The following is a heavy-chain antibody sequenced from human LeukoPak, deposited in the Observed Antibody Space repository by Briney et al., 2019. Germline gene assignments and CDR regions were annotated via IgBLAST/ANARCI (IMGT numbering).Heavy chain of an antibody. CDR3: ARKIGVTSVSGGYYYYMDV. Sequence: ASVKVSCKASGYTFTSYAMNWVRQAPGQGLEWMGWINTNTGNPTYAQGFTGRFVFSLDTSVSTAYLQISSLKAEDTAVYYCARKIGVTSVSGGYYYYMDVWGKGTTVTVSS. D-gene: IGHD2-8*02. CDR2: INTNTGNP. J-gene: IGHJ6*03. V-gene: IGHV7-4-1*02. CDR1: GYTFTSYA.